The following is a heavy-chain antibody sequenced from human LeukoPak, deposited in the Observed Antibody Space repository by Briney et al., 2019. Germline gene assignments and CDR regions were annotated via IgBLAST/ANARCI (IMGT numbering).Heavy chain of an antibody. CDR2: IYHSGST. CDR1: GYSISSGYY. CDR3: ARDPRIQLGFDP. J-gene: IGHJ5*02. V-gene: IGHV4-38-2*02. D-gene: IGHD5-18*01. Sequence: SETLSLTCTVSGYSISSGYYWGWIRPPPGKGLEWIGSIYHSGSTYYNPSLKSRVTISVDTSKNQFSLKLSSVTAADTAVYYCARDPRIQLGFDPWGQGTLVTVSS.